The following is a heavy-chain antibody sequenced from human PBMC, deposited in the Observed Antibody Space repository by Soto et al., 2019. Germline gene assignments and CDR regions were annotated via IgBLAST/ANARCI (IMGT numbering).Heavy chain of an antibody. CDR2: IYYSGST. CDR1: GGSISSGGYY. J-gene: IGHJ5*02. Sequence: TLSLTCTVSGGSISSGGYYWSWIRQHPGKGLEWIGYIYYSGSTYYNPSLKSRVTISVDTSKNQFSLKLSSVTAADTAVYYCARVIEGRWFDPWGQGTLVTVSS. V-gene: IGHV4-31*03. CDR3: ARVIEGRWFDP.